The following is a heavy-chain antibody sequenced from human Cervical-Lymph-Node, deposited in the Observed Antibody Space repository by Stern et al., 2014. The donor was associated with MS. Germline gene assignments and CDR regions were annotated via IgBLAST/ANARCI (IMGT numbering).Heavy chain of an antibody. Sequence: VQLVESGAEVKKPGASVKVSCKASAYTITDYYTHWVRQAPGHGLEGMGWINPNSGGTYSAQKFQGRLTMTRDTSISTAYMELSSLRSDDTAVYYCARGGGYSYSTLDYWGQGTQVTVSS. J-gene: IGHJ4*02. CDR1: AYTITDYY. CDR3: ARGGGYSYSTLDY. D-gene: IGHD3-10*01. CDR2: INPNSGGT. V-gene: IGHV1-2*02.